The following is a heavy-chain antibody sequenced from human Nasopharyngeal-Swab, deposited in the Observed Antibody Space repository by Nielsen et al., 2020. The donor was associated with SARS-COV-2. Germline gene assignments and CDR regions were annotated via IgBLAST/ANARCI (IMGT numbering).Heavy chain of an antibody. J-gene: IGHJ4*02. D-gene: IGHD4-23*01. CDR1: GFTFSRYW. CDR3: TTVGRL. Sequence: GESLKISCVASGFTFSRYWMSWVRQAPGMGLEWVAITNEDGSVKYYVDSVKGRFTISRDNAKNSLYLQMNSLKTEDTAVYYCTTVGRLWGQGTLVTVSS. CDR2: TNEDGSVK. V-gene: IGHV3-7*03.